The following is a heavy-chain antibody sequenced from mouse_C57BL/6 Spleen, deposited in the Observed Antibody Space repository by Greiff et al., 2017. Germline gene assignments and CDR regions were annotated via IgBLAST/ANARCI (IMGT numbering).Heavy chain of an antibody. CDR3: AGGYFDY. CDR1: GFTFSDYG. CDR2: ISRGSSTI. J-gene: IGHJ2*01. Sequence: DVKLVESGGGLVKPGGSLKLSCAASGFTFSDYGMHWVRQAPEKGLEWVAYISRGSSTIYYADTVKCRFTISRDNAKNTLFLQMTSLRSEDTAMYYCAGGYFDYWGQGTTLTVSS. V-gene: IGHV5-17*01.